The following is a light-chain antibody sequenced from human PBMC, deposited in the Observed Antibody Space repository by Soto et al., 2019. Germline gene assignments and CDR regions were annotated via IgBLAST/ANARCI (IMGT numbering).Light chain of an antibody. J-gene: IGLJ3*02. Sequence: SYELTQPPSVSVAPGQTARITCGGTNIGSKSVHWYQQKPGQAPVLVVYDDSDRPSGIPARFSGSNSGNTATLTISRVEAGDEADYYCQVWDSSSDHPVFGGGTTLTVL. CDR3: QVWDSSSDHPV. CDR2: DDS. CDR1: NIGSKS. V-gene: IGLV3-21*02.